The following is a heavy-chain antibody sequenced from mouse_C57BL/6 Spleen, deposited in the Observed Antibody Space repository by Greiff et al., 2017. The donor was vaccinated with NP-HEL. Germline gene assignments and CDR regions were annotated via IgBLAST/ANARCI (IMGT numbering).Heavy chain of an antibody. CDR1: GFTFSDYG. Sequence: EVMLVESGGGLVKPGGSLKLSCAASGFTFSDYGMHWVRQAPEKGLEWVAYISSGSSTIYYADTVKGRFTISRDNAKNTLFLQMTSLRSEDTAMYYCARKYGSQYYYAMDYWGQGTSVTVSS. CDR3: ARKYGSQYYYAMDY. CDR2: ISSGSSTI. J-gene: IGHJ4*01. V-gene: IGHV5-17*01. D-gene: IGHD1-1*01.